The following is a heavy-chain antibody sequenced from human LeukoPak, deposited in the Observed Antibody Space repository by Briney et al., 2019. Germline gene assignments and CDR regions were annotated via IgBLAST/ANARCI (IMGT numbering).Heavy chain of an antibody. CDR1: GYSISSGYY. CDR3: ASLSVHFDY. J-gene: IGHJ4*02. Sequence: SETLSLTCVVSGYSISSGYYWGWIRQPPGKGLEWIGGIYHSGSTYYNPSLRSRVTISVDTSKNQFSLKLSSVTAADTAVYYCASLSVHFDYWGQGTLVTVSS. V-gene: IGHV4-38-2*01. CDR2: IYHSGST.